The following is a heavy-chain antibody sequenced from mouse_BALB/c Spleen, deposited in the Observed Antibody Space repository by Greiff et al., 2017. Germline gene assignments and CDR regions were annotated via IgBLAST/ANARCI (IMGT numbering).Heavy chain of an antibody. V-gene: IGHV3-2*02. Sequence: DVKLQESGPGLVKPSQSLSLTCTVTGYSITSDYAWNWIRQFPGNKLEWMGYISYSGSTSYNPSLKSRISITRDTSKNQFFLQLNSVTTEDTATYYCARSYYGSSHWYFDVWGAGTTVTVSS. CDR3: ARSYYGSSHWYFDV. D-gene: IGHD1-1*01. J-gene: IGHJ1*01. CDR1: GYSITSDYA. CDR2: ISYSGST.